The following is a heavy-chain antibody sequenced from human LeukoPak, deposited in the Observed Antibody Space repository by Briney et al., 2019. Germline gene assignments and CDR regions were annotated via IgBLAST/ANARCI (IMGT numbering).Heavy chain of an antibody. CDR3: ARVPFGPPGRGSGGYYYYMDV. CDR1: GGTFSSYA. V-gene: IGHV1-69*05. CDR2: IIPIFGTA. D-gene: IGHD3-10*01. Sequence: ASVKVSCKASGGTFSSYAISWVRQAPGQGREWMGGIIPIFGTANYAQKFQGRVTIATDESTSTAYMELSSLRSEDTAVYYCARVPFGPPGRGSGGYYYYMDVWGKGTTVTVSS. J-gene: IGHJ6*03.